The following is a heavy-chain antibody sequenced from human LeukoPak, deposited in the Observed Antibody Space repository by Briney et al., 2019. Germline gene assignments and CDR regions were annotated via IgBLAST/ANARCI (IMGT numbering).Heavy chain of an antibody. J-gene: IGHJ4*02. Sequence: GGSLRLSCAASGFTFSSYSMNWVRQAPGKGLEWVSSISSSYIYYADSVKGRFTISRDNAKNSLYLQMNSLRAEDTAAYYCARDSVGYYGSGSYYKFDYWGQGTLVTVSS. V-gene: IGHV3-21*01. CDR2: ISSSYI. CDR3: ARDSVGYYGSGSYYKFDY. D-gene: IGHD3-10*01. CDR1: GFTFSSYS.